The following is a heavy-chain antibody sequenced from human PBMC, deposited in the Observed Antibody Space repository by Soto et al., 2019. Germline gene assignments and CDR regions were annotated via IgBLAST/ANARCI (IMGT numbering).Heavy chain of an antibody. J-gene: IGHJ4*02. Sequence: QVQLQESGPGLVKPSETLSLTCTVSGASVSSGLYYWSWIRQPPGQGLECMGYIYYTGSTKYNPSLKSRVTISIDTSKNLLCLRLSSVTGADTAIYYCARRSSGYYGFDYCGQGTLVTVSS. CDR1: GASVSSGLYY. D-gene: IGHD3-22*01. CDR2: IYYTGST. CDR3: ARRSSGYYGFDY. V-gene: IGHV4-61*01.